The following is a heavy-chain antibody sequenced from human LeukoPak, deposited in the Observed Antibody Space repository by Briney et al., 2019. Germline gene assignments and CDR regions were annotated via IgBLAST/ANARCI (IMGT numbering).Heavy chain of an antibody. CDR3: ASGDYDILTGYLDY. Sequence: SVKVSCKASGGTFSSYAISWVRQAPGQGLEWMGGIIPIFGTANYAQKFQGRVTITADESTSTAYMELSSLRSEDTAVYYCASGDYDILTGYLDYWAREPWSPSPQ. CDR1: GGTFSSYA. D-gene: IGHD3-9*01. V-gene: IGHV1-69*01. CDR2: IIPIFGTA. J-gene: IGHJ4*02.